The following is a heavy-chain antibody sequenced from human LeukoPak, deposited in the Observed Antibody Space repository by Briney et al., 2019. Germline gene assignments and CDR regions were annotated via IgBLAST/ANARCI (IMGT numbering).Heavy chain of an antibody. CDR2: INSDGSST. V-gene: IGHV3-74*01. Sequence: GSLRLSCAASGFSFRSFWMYWVRQAPGKGLVWVSRINSDGSSTSYADSVKGRFTISRDNAKNTLYLQMNSLRAEDTAVYYCATLGYYDSSGPDYWGQGTLVTVSS. D-gene: IGHD3-22*01. CDR3: ATLGYYDSSGPDY. CDR1: GFSFRSFW. J-gene: IGHJ4*02.